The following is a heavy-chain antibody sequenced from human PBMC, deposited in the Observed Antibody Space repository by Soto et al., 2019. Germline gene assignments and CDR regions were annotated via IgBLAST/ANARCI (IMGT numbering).Heavy chain of an antibody. J-gene: IGHJ4*02. CDR3: ARQRPEAHYFDY. CDR1: GVSISSGSSY. CDR2: IYYSGST. D-gene: IGHD6-25*01. V-gene: IGHV4-31*03. Sequence: QVQLPESGPGVVKPSQTLSLTCTVSGVSISSGSSYCTWIRQHQGKGLEWIGYIYYSGSTYYNPSLKSRVTISVDTSKNQFSLKLSFVTAADTAVYYCARQRPEAHYFDYWGQGTLVTVSS.